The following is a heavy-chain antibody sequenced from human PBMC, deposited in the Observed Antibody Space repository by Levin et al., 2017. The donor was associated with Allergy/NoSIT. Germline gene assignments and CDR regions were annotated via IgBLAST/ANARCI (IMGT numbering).Heavy chain of an antibody. D-gene: IGHD3-10*01. V-gene: IGHV3-23*01. CDR2: IINSGVGT. CDR3: AKEAVRGSDQPYNFDY. Sequence: GGSLRLSCAASGFTFNNYAMSGVRQAPGKGLEWVSAIINSGVGTYYADSVKGRFTISRDNYKNTMYLQMNSLRAEVTAVYFCAKEAVRGSDQPYNFDYWGPGPLLTASS. CDR1: GFTFNNYA. J-gene: IGHJ4*02.